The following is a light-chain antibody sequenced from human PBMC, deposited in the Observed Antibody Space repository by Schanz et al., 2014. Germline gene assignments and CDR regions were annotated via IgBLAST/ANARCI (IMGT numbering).Light chain of an antibody. V-gene: IGKV1-27*01. CDR3: QQSFSHPYT. J-gene: IGKJ2*01. CDR2: AAS. CDR1: QGISNY. Sequence: DIQMTQSPSSLSASVGDRVTITCRASQGISNYLAWYQQKPGKVPKFLIYAASILQSGVPSRFSGSGSGTDFTLTTSGLHPEDFATYYGQQSFSHPYTFGQGTKLEI.